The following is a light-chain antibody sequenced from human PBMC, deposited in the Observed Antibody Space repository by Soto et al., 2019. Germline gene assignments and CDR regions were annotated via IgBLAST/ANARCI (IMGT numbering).Light chain of an antibody. J-gene: IGKJ2*01. CDR1: QSVSSRY. CDR3: QQYGSSPPFT. Sequence: EIVLTQSPGTLSLSPGERATLSCRASQSVSSRYLAWYQQKPGQAPSLLMYGASNRATGIPDRFSGSGSGTDFTLTISRLEPEDFAVYFCQQYGSSPPFTFGQGTKVEIK. CDR2: GAS. V-gene: IGKV3-20*01.